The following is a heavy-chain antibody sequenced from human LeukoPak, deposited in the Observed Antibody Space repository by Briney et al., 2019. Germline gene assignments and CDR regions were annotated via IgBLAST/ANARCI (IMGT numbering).Heavy chain of an antibody. J-gene: IGHJ4*02. CDR1: GYSISSGYY. D-gene: IGHD3-22*01. CDR3: ARITMIEVITVGH. V-gene: IGHV4-38-2*01. CDR2: IYHTGST. Sequence: KPSETLSLTCAVSGYSISSGYYWGWIRQPPGKGLEWIGSIYHTGSTYYNPSLKSRVTLSVDASKNQFSLKLSSVTAAYTAVYYCARITMIEVITVGHWGQGTLVTVSS.